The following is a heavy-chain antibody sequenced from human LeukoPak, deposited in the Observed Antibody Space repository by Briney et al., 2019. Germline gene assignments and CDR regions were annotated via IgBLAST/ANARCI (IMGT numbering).Heavy chain of an antibody. CDR3: ASLRERSYYARGFDY. CDR2: IYYSGST. J-gene: IGHJ4*02. CDR1: GGSISSSSYY. D-gene: IGHD1-26*01. Sequence: PSETLSLTCTVSGGSISSSSYYWGWIRQPPGKGLEWIGSIYYSGSTYYNPSLKSRITISVDTSKNQFSLKLSSVTAADTAVYYCASLRERSYYARGFDYWGQGTLVTVSS. V-gene: IGHV4-39*01.